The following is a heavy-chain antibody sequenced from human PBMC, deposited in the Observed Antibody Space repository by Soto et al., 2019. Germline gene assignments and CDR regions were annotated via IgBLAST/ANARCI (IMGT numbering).Heavy chain of an antibody. V-gene: IGHV3-48*01. CDR3: VRGILSNWFDP. J-gene: IGHJ5*02. CDR2: ISNSSSNI. D-gene: IGHD3-10*01. CDR1: GFTFSSYT. Sequence: GGSLRLSCAASGFTFSSYTMNWVRQAPGEGLEWISYISNSSSNIYYADSVRGRFTISRDNAKNSMYLQMNSLRAEDTAVYYCVRGILSNWFDPWGQGTLVTVSS.